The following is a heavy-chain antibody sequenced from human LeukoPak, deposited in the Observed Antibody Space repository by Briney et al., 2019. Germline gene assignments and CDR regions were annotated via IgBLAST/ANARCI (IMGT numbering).Heavy chain of an antibody. CDR2: IIPTFGTA. CDR3: ASSEMVRGDIDRTTC. J-gene: IGHJ4*02. V-gene: IGHV1-69*06. Sequence: GASVKVSCKASGGTFSSYAISWVRQAPGQGLEWMGGIIPTFGTANYAQKFQGRVTITADKSTSTAYMELSSLRSEDTAVYYCASSEMVRGDIDRTTCWGQGTLVTVSS. CDR1: GGTFSSYA. D-gene: IGHD3-10*01.